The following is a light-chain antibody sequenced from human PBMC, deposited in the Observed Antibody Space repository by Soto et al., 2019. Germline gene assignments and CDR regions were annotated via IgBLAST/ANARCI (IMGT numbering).Light chain of an antibody. Sequence: DTVLTHSPGTLSLSRGERDTLXSTASQSVNSRYIAWYQVKPGQAPRLLIYEASSRATGIPARFSGSGSGTDFTLTISSLEPEDFAVYYCQQRSNWPPITFGQGTRLEIK. J-gene: IGKJ5*01. CDR3: QQRSNWPPIT. CDR2: EAS. CDR1: QSVNSRY. V-gene: IGKV3D-20*02.